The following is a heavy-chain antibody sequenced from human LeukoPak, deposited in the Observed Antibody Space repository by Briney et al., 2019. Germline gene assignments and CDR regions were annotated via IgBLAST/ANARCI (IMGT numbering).Heavy chain of an antibody. J-gene: IGHJ4*02. CDR2: ITWHSENI. V-gene: IGHV3-9*01. D-gene: IGHD3-3*01. Sequence: SLRLSCVASGFTFDDYAMHWVRQAPGKGLEWVSGITWHSENIDYADSVKGRFTTPRDNAKNSLYLQMNNLRAEDTALYFCVAVPETDFWIGFYLDYWGQGTLVTVSS. CDR1: GFTFDDYA. CDR3: VAVPETDFWIGFYLDY.